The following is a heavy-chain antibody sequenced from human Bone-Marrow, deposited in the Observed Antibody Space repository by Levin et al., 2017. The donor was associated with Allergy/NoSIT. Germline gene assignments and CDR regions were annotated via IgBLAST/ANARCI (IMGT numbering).Heavy chain of an antibody. Sequence: SETLSLTCTVSGGSISSSTWWSWFRQPPGKGLEWIGEIYHGGRTNYNPSLRSRVTMSVDKSQNQFSLNLNSVTAADTAVYYCARDPLDYGTNSGNYWGQGTLVTVSS. CDR3: ARDPLDYGTNSGNY. CDR1: GGSISSSTW. V-gene: IGHV4-4*02. D-gene: IGHD4-17*01. CDR2: IYHGGRT. J-gene: IGHJ4*02.